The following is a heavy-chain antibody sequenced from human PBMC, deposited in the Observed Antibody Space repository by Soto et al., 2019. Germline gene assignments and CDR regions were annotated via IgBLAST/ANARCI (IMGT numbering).Heavy chain of an antibody. CDR2: ISGSGDST. J-gene: IGHJ3*02. CDR1: GFTFSSYA. D-gene: IGHD3-10*01. Sequence: GGSLRLSCAASGFTFSSYAMSWVRQAPGKGLEWVSAISGSGDSTYYADSVKGRFTISRDNSKNTLYLQMNSLRAEDSAVYYCAKQFEGLFDAFDIWGQGTMVTVSS. CDR3: AKQFEGLFDAFDI. V-gene: IGHV3-23*01.